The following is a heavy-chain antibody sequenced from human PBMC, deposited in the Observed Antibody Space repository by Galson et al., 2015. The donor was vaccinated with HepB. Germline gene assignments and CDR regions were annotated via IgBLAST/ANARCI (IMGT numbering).Heavy chain of an antibody. J-gene: IGHJ5*02. CDR3: ARGAVVVAVGATENNWFDP. D-gene: IGHD2-15*01. CDR1: GYTFSSYS. Sequence: SVKVSCKASGYTFSSYSITWVRQAPGQGLEWVGWISPHNRYTNYAQNFQGRVTMTTETSKNTAYMELRSLRSDDTAIYYCARGAVVVAVGATENNWFDPWGRGTLVTVSS. V-gene: IGHV1-18*01. CDR2: ISPHNRYT.